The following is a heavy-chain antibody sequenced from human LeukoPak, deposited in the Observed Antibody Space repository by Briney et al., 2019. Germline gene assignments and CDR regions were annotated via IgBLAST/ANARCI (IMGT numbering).Heavy chain of an antibody. Sequence: GRSLRLSYAASGFTFSSCEMNWVCQAPGKGLEWISYIGSSGSTIYYADSVKGRFTISRDNAKNSLYLQMNSLRAEDTAVYYCARSSGWYGWGQGTLVTVSS. V-gene: IGHV3-48*03. J-gene: IGHJ4*02. CDR2: IGSSGSTI. CDR3: ARSSGWYG. D-gene: IGHD6-19*01. CDR1: GFTFSSCE.